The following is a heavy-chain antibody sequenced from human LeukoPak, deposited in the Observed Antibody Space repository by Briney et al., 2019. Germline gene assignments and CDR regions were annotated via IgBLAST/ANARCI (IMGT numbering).Heavy chain of an antibody. CDR3: ATGGNFYYSH. CDR2: AYGDGSSQ. V-gene: IGHV3-33*01. CDR1: GFPFSGYG. D-gene: IGHD4-11*01. J-gene: IGHJ1*01. Sequence: GGSLRLFCAAPGFPFSGYGMHWVRQPPGKGLEWVAVAYGDGSSQYYADSVKGRFSISKDISKNTLSLQMNSLRAEDTAVYSCATGGNFYYSHWGQGTLVTVSS.